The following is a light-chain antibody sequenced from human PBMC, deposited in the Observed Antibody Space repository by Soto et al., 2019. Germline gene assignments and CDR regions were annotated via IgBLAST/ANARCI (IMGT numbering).Light chain of an antibody. Sequence: QSVLTQPPSASGTPGQRVTISCSGSSSNFGSHYVYWYQQLPGTAPKLLIYWNNQRPSGVPDRFSGSKSGTSASLAISGLRSEDEADYYCAAWDDSLNVLFGGGTQLTVL. J-gene: IGLJ2*01. CDR2: WNN. V-gene: IGLV1-47*01. CDR1: SSNFGSHY. CDR3: AAWDDSLNVL.